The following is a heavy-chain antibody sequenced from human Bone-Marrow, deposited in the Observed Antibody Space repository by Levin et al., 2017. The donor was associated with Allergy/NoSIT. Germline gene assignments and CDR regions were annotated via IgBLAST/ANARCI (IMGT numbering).Heavy chain of an antibody. Sequence: SQTLSLPCTVSGTSIRSGGFFWGRIRQIPGKGLEWIGYIYFSGTTYTNPSPKSPITISVDTSKNQISLKLTSVTAADTAVYYCAREGKGSAGYFDYWGQGALVTVSS. CDR2: IYFSGTT. CDR1: GTSIRSGGFF. V-gene: IGHV4-31*01. J-gene: IGHJ4*02. D-gene: IGHD3-22*01. CDR3: AREGKGSAGYFDY.